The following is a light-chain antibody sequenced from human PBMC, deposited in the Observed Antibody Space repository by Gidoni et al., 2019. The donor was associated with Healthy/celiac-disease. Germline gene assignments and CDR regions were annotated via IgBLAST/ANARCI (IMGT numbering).Light chain of an antibody. Sequence: DIQMTQSPSTLSASVGDRVTITCRASQSISSWLAWYQQKPGKAPKLLIYDASSLESGVPSRFSGSGSGTEFTLTISSLQPDDFATYYCQQSLFTFGPXTKVDIK. J-gene: IGKJ3*01. CDR1: QSISSW. V-gene: IGKV1-5*01. CDR3: QQSLFT. CDR2: DAS.